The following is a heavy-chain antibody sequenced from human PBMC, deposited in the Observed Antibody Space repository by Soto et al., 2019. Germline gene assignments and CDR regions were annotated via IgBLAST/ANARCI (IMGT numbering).Heavy chain of an antibody. CDR3: ARGLYYDSSGYYYWPSYYYYGMDV. V-gene: IGHV3-53*01. D-gene: IGHD3-22*01. CDR2: IYSGGST. Sequence: GGCLRLSCAASGFTVSSNYMSWVRQAPGKGLEWVSVIYSGGSTYYAGSVKGRFTTSRDNSKNTLYLQMNSLRAEDTAVYYCARGLYYDSSGYYYWPSYYYYGMDVWGQGTTVTVSS. CDR1: GFTVSSNY. J-gene: IGHJ6*02.